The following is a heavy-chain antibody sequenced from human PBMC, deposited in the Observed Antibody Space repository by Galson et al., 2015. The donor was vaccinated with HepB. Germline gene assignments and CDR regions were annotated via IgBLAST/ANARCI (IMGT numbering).Heavy chain of an antibody. CDR3: ARGVAAEVNWVDP. Sequence: SVKVSCKASGYTFTGYYMHWLRQAPGQGLEWMGSINPSSGGTNFAQKFQGWVTMTRDTSISTAYMELSRLRSVDTAVYYCARGVAAEVNWVDPWGQGTLVTVSS. CDR1: GYTFTGYY. D-gene: IGHD6-13*01. V-gene: IGHV1-2*04. J-gene: IGHJ5*02. CDR2: INPSSGGT.